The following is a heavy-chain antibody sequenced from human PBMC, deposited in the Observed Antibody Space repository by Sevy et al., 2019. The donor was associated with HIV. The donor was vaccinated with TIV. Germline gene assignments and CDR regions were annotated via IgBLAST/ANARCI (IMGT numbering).Heavy chain of an antibody. CDR2: ISRSSRTI. Sequence: GGSLRLSCVVSGLTFSSDSMNWVRQAPGKGLEWLAYISRSSRTIYYADSVEGRFTISRDNDKKSVFLQMNNLRDEDSATYYCARDGDTPFVRSFDSWGQGTLVTVSS. V-gene: IGHV3-48*02. CDR3: ARDGDTPFVRSFDS. D-gene: IGHD3-16*02. CDR1: GLTFSSDS. J-gene: IGHJ4*02.